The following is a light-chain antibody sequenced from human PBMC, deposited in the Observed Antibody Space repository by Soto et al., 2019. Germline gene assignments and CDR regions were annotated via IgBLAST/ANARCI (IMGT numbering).Light chain of an antibody. V-gene: IGLV1-44*01. CDR3: AAWDDSLNGVL. J-gene: IGLJ2*01. CDR2: SNN. CDR1: SSNIGSDT. Sequence: QSVLTQPPSASGTPGQRVAISCSGSSSNIGSDTVNWYQQLPGTAPKLLIYSNNLRPSGVPDRFSGSKSGTSASLAITGLQSGDEADYYCAAWDDSLNGVLFGGGTKLTVL.